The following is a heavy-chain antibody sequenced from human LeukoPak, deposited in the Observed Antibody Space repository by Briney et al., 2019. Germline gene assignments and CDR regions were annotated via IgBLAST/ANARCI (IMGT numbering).Heavy chain of an antibody. CDR3: AADSGYDFGFDY. Sequence: VASVKVSCKASGHTFTGYYMHWVRQAPGQGLEWMGWINPNSGGTNYAQKFQGRVTMTRDTSISTAYMELSRLRSDDTAVYYCAADSGYDFGFDYWGQGTLVTVSS. V-gene: IGHV1-2*02. D-gene: IGHD5-12*01. CDR1: GHTFTGYY. J-gene: IGHJ4*02. CDR2: INPNSGGT.